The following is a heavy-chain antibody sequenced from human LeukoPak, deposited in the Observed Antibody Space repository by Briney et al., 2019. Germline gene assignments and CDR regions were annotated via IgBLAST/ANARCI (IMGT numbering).Heavy chain of an antibody. Sequence: GGSLRLSCAASGFTSGFTFDEYGMNWVRQVPGKGLEWGSGISRDGGRTGYAASVRSRFTLHNDNPRNHLHLQMTSLRVEDTPFYYCVKDSNYAFWSGYYKGFDNWGQGTLVTVSS. CDR1: GFTFDEYG. CDR2: ISRDGGRT. CDR3: VKDSNYAFWSGYYKGFDN. V-gene: IGHV3-20*04. J-gene: IGHJ4*02. D-gene: IGHD3-3*01.